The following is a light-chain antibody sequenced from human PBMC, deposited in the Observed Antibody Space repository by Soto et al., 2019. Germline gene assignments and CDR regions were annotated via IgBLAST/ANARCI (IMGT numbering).Light chain of an antibody. CDR1: QSLNGN. J-gene: IGKJ1*01. CDR2: RAS. CDR3: QQYNYWPS. Sequence: EILMTQSPATLSVSPGERATLSCRASQSLNGNLAWYQQKPGQAPRLLISRASTRATDIPARFTGSGSGTEFTITIDSLQSEDFAVYYCQQYNYWPSFGQGTKVEIK. V-gene: IGKV3-15*01.